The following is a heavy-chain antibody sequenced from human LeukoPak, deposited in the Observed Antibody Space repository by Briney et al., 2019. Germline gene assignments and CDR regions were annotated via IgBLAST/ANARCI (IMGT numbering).Heavy chain of an antibody. D-gene: IGHD3-10*01. Sequence: GGSLGLSCAASGFTFSTYGMHWVRQAPGKGLEWVAFIRYDGTNKYYADSVKGRFTISRDNSKNTLYLQMNSLRAEDTAVYYCAKDKLQWFGDFVFDYWGQGTLVTVSS. J-gene: IGHJ4*02. V-gene: IGHV3-30*02. CDR1: GFTFSTYG. CDR2: IRYDGTNK. CDR3: AKDKLQWFGDFVFDY.